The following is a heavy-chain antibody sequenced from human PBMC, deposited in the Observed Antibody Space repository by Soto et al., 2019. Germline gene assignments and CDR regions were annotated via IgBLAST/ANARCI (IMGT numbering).Heavy chain of an antibody. V-gene: IGHV1-2*02. Sequence: ASVKVSCKASGYTFTGQYMHWVRQAPGQGLEWMGWINPDSGDTKYAQKFQGRVTMTRDTSISTVYMELSRLKSDDTAVYYCARSYSSSSRYYYYGMDVWGQGTTVTVSS. D-gene: IGHD6-6*01. CDR3: ARSYSSSSRYYYYGMDV. CDR1: GYTFTGQY. CDR2: INPDSGDT. J-gene: IGHJ6*02.